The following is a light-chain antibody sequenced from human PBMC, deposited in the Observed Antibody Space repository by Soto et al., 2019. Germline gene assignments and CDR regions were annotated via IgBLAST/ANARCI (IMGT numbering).Light chain of an antibody. CDR1: SSNIGSNY. J-gene: IGLJ2*01. CDR2: NNN. CDR3: ATGDTSLSGVV. V-gene: IGLV1-47*02. Sequence: QLVLTQPPSASGTPGQRVTISCSGSSSNIGSNYVFWYQHLPGAAPRLLIYNNNLRPSGVPDRFSCSKSGTSASLAISGLRSDDEADYYCATGDTSLSGVVFGGGTKLTVL.